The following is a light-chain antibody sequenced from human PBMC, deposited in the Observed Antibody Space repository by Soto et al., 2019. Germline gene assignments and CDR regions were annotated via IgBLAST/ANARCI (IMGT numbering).Light chain of an antibody. CDR1: QSVSSN. V-gene: IGKV3-15*01. CDR3: QQYNNWPRT. CDR2: GAS. J-gene: IGKJ1*01. Sequence: EIVMTQSPATLSVSPGDIATLSCRASQSVSSNLAWYQQKPGQAPRLLIYGASTRATGIPARFSGSWSGTECTLTISSLQSEDVAVYYCQQYNNWPRTFGQGTKVDI.